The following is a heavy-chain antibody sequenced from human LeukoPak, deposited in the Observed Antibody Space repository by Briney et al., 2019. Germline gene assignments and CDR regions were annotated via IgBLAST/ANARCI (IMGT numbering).Heavy chain of an antibody. J-gene: IGHJ4*02. CDR2: TYCRSKWYN. D-gene: IGHD6-13*01. CDR1: GDSVSSNSAA. V-gene: IGHV6-1*01. CDR3: ARDLAAVSAAGPTPFDY. Sequence: SQTLSLTCAISGDSVSSNSAAWNWIRQSPSRGLEWLGRTYCRSKWYNDYAVSVKSRITINPDTSKNQFSLQLNSVTPEDTAVYYCARDLAAVSAAGPTPFDYWGQGTLVTVSS.